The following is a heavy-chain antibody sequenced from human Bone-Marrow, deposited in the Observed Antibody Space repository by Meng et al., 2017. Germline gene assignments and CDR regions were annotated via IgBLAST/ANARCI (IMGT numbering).Heavy chain of an antibody. CDR3: TRGSGGSFVGAADY. CDR2: ISGYNGDT. CDR1: GYSFDIYG. J-gene: IGHJ4*02. V-gene: IGHV1-18*01. Sequence: GESLKISCKTSGYSFDIYGVNWVRQAPGQGLEWMGWISGYNGDTKYRESLQGRVTMTTETSTSTAYLELRSLTSDDTAVYYCTRGSGGSFVGAADYWGQGTLVTVSS. D-gene: IGHD1-26*01.